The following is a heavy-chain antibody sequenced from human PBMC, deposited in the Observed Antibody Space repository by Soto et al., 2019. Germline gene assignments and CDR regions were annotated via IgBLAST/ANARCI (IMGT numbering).Heavy chain of an antibody. J-gene: IGHJ4*02. Sequence: GASVKVSCKASGYTFTNHGISWVRQAPGQGLEWVGWVSGYNDKTKSAQKFKGRVTMTTDKSTSTAYMELRSLRSDDTAVYYCARDFYPVAYFFDYWGQGTLVTVSS. V-gene: IGHV1-18*04. CDR2: VSGYNDKT. CDR3: ARDFYPVAYFFDY. CDR1: GYTFTNHG.